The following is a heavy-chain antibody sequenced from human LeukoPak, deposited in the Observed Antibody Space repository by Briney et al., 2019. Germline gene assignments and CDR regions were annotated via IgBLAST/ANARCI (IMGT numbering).Heavy chain of an antibody. J-gene: IGHJ3*02. CDR1: GFTFSNAW. CDR2: IKSKTDGGPT. Sequence: GGSLRLSCAASGFTFSNAWMSWLRQAPGKGLAWVGRIKSKTDGGPTDSAPPVKGSLTISRDDSKITLNLQMNSLTTEDTTRFNCPTNNKGDVGGGVDIWGQGTMGTVSS. V-gene: IGHV3-15*01. D-gene: IGHD3-16*01. CDR3: PTNNKGDVGGGVDI.